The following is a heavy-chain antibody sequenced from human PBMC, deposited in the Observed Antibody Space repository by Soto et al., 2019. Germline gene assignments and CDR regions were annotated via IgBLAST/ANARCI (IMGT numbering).Heavy chain of an antibody. CDR2: SSSSSSNI. V-gene: IGHV3-21*01. CDR3: AQSGSSYASGGGSFDL. Sequence: GGSLRLSCAASGFPLSSYSMNWVRQAPGKGLEWVSSSSSSSSNIYYAESVKGRFTMSRDSAKNSLYLQMDSLRAEDTAIYYCAQSGSSYASGGGSFDLWGQGTLVTVSS. J-gene: IGHJ4*02. CDR1: GFPLSSYS. D-gene: IGHD5-18*01.